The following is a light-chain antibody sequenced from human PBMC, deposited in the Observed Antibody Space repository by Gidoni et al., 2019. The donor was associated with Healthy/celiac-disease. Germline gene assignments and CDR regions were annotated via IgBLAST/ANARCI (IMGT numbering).Light chain of an antibody. CDR3: QQRSNWPPIT. V-gene: IGKV3-11*01. J-gene: IGKJ5*01. CDR1: QRVSSY. CDR2: DAS. Sequence: EIVLRQSPATLSLSPGERATLSCRASQRVSSYLAWYQQKTGQAPRLLIYDASNSATGIPARFSGSGSCTDFTPPLRRLEPEDFSVYYCQQRSNWPPITFGQGTRLEIK.